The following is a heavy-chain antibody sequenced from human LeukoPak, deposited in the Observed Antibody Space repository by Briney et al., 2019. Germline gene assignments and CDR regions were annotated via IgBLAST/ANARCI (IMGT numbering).Heavy chain of an antibody. CDR3: ARVAVPAATTALDAFDI. CDR1: GFTFSSYS. Sequence: GGSLRLSCAASGFTFSSYSMNWVRQAPGKGLEWVSSISSSSSYIYYADSVKGRFTISRDNAKNSLYLQMNSLRAEDTAVYYCARVAVPAATTALDAFDIWGQGTMVTVSS. D-gene: IGHD2-2*01. V-gene: IGHV3-21*01. CDR2: ISSSSSYI. J-gene: IGHJ3*02.